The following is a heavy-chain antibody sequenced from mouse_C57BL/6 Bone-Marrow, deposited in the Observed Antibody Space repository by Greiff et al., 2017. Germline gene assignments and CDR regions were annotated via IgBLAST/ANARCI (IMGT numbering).Heavy chain of an antibody. J-gene: IGHJ2*01. CDR2: IDPENGGT. Sequence: EVQLQQSGAELVRPGASVTLSCTASGFNIKDDYMHWVKQRPEQGLEWIGWIDPENGGTEYASKFQGKATITADTSSNPAYLQLSSLTSEDTAVYYCTTLLNQGGFDYWGQGTTLTVSS. CDR3: TTLLNQGGFDY. CDR1: GFNIKDDY. V-gene: IGHV14-4*01. D-gene: IGHD1-3*01.